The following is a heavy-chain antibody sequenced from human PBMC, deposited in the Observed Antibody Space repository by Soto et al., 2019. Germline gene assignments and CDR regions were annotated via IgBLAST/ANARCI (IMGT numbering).Heavy chain of an antibody. CDR1: GYSFVSYW. CDR3: ARTDGYEIEY. Sequence: GESLKLSCQGSGYSFVSYWIAWVRQMPGKGLEWMGSIYPGDSDTTNSPSFQGQVTMSVEKSITTVYLQWSSLKASDTAMYYCARTDGYEIEYWGQGTLVTVSS. J-gene: IGHJ4*02. V-gene: IGHV5-51*01. CDR2: IYPGDSDT. D-gene: IGHD2-21*01.